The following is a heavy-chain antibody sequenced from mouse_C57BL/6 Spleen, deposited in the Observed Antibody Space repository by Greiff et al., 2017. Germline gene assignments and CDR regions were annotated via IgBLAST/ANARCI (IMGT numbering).Heavy chain of an antibody. CDR1: GFTFSSYA. D-gene: IGHD1-1*01. Sequence: DVMLVESGGGLVKPGGSLKLSCAASGFTFSSYAMSWVRQTPEKRLEWVATISDGGSYTYYPDNVKGRFTISRDNAKNNLYLQMSHLKSEDTAMYYCARGGTTVVDYFDYWGQGTTLTVSS. CDR3: ARGGTTVVDYFDY. V-gene: IGHV5-4*03. J-gene: IGHJ2*01. CDR2: ISDGGSYT.